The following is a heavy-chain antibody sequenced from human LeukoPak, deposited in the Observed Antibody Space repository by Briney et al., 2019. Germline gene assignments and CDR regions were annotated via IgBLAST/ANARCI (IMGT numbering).Heavy chain of an antibody. CDR2: ISSGSTTI. V-gene: IGHV3-48*01. Sequence: GRSLRLSCAASVFTFTKYSMHGVRQTPGKGLEWVSYISSGSTTIYYTDSVKGRFTISRDNAKNSLYLQMNSLRAEDTAVYYCARRESSTMVRGCVDYWGKGTLVTVSS. D-gene: IGHD3-10*01. J-gene: IGHJ4*02. CDR3: ARRESSTMVRGCVDY. CDR1: VFTFTKYS.